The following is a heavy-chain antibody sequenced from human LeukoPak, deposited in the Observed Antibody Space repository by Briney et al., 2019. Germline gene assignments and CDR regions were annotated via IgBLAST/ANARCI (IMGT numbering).Heavy chain of an antibody. CDR3: ARGEVGANYYFDY. Sequence: SETLSLTCAVYGGSFSGYYWSWIRQPPGKGLEWMGEINHSGSTNYNPSLKSRVTISVDTSKNQSSLKLSSVTAADTAVYYCARGEVGANYYFDYWGQGTLVTVSS. J-gene: IGHJ4*02. D-gene: IGHD1-26*01. V-gene: IGHV4-34*01. CDR2: INHSGST. CDR1: GGSFSGYY.